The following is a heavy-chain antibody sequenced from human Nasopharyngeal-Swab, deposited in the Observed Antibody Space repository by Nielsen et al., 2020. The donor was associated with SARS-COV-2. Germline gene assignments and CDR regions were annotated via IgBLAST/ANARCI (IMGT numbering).Heavy chain of an antibody. CDR1: GYSFVNHW. V-gene: IGHV5-51*01. Sequence: GESLKISCMASGYSFVNHWIGWVRQKSGKGLEWMGMVYPGNSEVAYSPSFQGHITISADKSINTAYLQWRSLRASDTAVYFCARRAARDGYNYEVDPWGQGTLVTVSS. D-gene: IGHD5-24*01. CDR3: ARRAARDGYNYEVDP. J-gene: IGHJ5*02. CDR2: VYPGNSEV.